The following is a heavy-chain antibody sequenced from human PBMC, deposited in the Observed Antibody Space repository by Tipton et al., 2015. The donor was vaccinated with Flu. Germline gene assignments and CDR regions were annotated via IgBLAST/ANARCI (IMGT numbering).Heavy chain of an antibody. D-gene: IGHD2-2*01. CDR1: GFTVTSSY. CDR2: IYGGGTT. V-gene: IGHV3-53*01. J-gene: IGHJ6*02. CDR3: ARGPQVPVWPYYYGMDV. Sequence: SLRLSCAASGFTVTSSYMSWVRQAPGKGLEWVSVIYGGGTTDYADSVKGRFTIPRDKSKNALYLQMSSLRAEDTAVYYCARGPQVPVWPYYYGMDVWGQGTTVTVSS.